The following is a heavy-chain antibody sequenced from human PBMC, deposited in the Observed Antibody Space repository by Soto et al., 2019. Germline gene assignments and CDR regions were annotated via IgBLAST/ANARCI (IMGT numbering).Heavy chain of an antibody. CDR2: IIPIFGTA. J-gene: IGHJ5*02. Sequence: SVKVSCKASGGTFSSYAISWVRQAPGQGLEWMGGIIPIFGTANYAQKFQGRVTITADESTSTAYMELSSLRSEDTAVYYCARAGNMITFRSWFDPCGQGTLVTVSS. V-gene: IGHV1-69*13. CDR1: GGTFSSYA. CDR3: ARAGNMITFRSWFDP. D-gene: IGHD3-16*01.